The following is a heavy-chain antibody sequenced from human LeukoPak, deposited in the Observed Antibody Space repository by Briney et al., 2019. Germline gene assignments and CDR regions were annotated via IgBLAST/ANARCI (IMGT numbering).Heavy chain of an antibody. J-gene: IGHJ5*02. CDR2: ISSSGSTI. V-gene: IGHV3-48*03. CDR1: GFTFSSYE. CDR3: ARGDRTRIRYFDWLSITHNWFDP. Sequence: QPGGSLRLSCAASGFTFSSYEMHWVRQAPAKGLAWVSYISSSGSTIYYADSVKGRFTISRDNAKNSLYLQMNSLRAEDTAVYYCARGDRTRIRYFDWLSITHNWFDPWGQGTLVTVSS. D-gene: IGHD3-9*01.